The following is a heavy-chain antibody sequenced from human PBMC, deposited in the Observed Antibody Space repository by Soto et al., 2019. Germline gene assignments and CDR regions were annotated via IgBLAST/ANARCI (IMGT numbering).Heavy chain of an antibody. CDR3: ARRYYDSSGYYSGMDV. CDR2: ISYDGSNK. D-gene: IGHD3-22*01. Sequence: GGSLRLSCAASGFTFSSYGMHWVRQAPGKGLEWVAVISYDGSNKYYADSVKGRFTISRDNSKNTLYLQMNSLRAEDTAVYYCARRYYDSSGYYSGMDVWGQGTTVTVSS. J-gene: IGHJ6*02. V-gene: IGHV3-30*03. CDR1: GFTFSSYG.